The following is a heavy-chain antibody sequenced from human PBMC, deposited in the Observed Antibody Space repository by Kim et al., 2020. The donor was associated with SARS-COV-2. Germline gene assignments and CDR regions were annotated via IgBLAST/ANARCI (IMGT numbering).Heavy chain of an antibody. Sequence: SPKSRVTMSVDTSKNQFSLKLSSVTAADTAVYYCARERKAMVRGVSYPDYWGQGTLVTVSS. D-gene: IGHD3-10*01. V-gene: IGHV4-4*07. J-gene: IGHJ4*02. CDR3: ARERKAMVRGVSYPDY.